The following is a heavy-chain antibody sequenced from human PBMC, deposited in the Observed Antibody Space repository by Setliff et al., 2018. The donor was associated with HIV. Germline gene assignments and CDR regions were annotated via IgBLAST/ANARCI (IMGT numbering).Heavy chain of an antibody. Sequence: PSETLSLTCTVSGVSISNYYWNWIRQPPGKGLEWIGYIFTSGDTNYNPSLRSRVTPSVDTSKNQVSLKLGSVTAADTAVYYCARATYGSRAGTGLYFDSWGQGALVTVSS. CDR2: IFTSGDT. D-gene: IGHD6-6*01. CDR1: GVSISNYY. V-gene: IGHV4-4*09. J-gene: IGHJ4*02. CDR3: ARATYGSRAGTGLYFDS.